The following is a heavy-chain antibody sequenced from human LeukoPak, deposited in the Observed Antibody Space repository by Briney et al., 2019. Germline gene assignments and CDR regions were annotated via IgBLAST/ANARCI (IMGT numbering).Heavy chain of an antibody. J-gene: IGHJ6*02. CDR2: IIPIFGIA. Sequence: ASVKVSCTASGGAYSSYAISWVRQAPGQGLEWMGRIIPIFGIANYAQKFQGRVTITADKSTSTAYMELSSLRSEDTAVYYCARDGGMATINGGQGYYYGMDVWGQGTTVTVSS. CDR1: GGAYSSYA. V-gene: IGHV1-69*04. D-gene: IGHD5-24*01. CDR3: ARDGGMATINGGQGYYYGMDV.